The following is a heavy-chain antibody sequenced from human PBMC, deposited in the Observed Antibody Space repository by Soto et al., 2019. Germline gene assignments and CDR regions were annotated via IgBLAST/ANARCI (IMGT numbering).Heavy chain of an antibody. V-gene: IGHV1-18*01. CDR3: ARGYYYGSGRPTPGGMDV. Sequence: QVHLVQSGAEVKKPGGSVEGFWKAFCFTFTNHGINWVGPAPGQGPGWMGWIRTYTGNTNYAQKLQGRVTMTTDTSTSTAYMELRSLRSDDTAVYYCARGYYYGSGRPTPGGMDVWGQGTTVTVSS. D-gene: IGHD3-10*01. CDR2: IRTYTGNT. J-gene: IGHJ6*02. CDR1: CFTFTNHG.